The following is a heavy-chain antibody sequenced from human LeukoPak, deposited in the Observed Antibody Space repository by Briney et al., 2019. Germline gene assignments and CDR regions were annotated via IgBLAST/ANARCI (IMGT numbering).Heavy chain of an antibody. Sequence: GESLRLSCAFSFSTYGMSWVRQAPGKGLECGSGISASGRSTYYADSVKGRFTISRDNSKSTLYLQMNSLRAEDTAVYYCAKGDGYNYNYFDYWGQGTLVTVSS. CDR3: AKGDGYNYNYFDY. V-gene: IGHV3-23*01. CDR1: SFSTYG. D-gene: IGHD5-24*01. J-gene: IGHJ4*02. CDR2: ISASGRST.